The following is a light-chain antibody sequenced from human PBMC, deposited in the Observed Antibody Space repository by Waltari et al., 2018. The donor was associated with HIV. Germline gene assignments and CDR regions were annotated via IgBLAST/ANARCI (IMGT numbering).Light chain of an antibody. J-gene: IGLJ1*01. CDR3: SSYAGNNNLV. V-gene: IGLV2-8*01. Sequence: QSALTQPPSASGSPGPSVTISCTGTSSDVGGYNYVSWYQQHPGKAPKLMIYAVSKRPSGVPGRFSGSKSGNTASLTVSGLQADDEADYYCSSYAGNNNLVFGTGTKVTVL. CDR2: AVS. CDR1: SSDVGGYNY.